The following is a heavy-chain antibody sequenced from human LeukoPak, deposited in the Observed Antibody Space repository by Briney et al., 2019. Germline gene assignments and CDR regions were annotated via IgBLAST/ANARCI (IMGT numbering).Heavy chain of an antibody. Sequence: PSETLSLTCTVSGGSVSNADYYWSWIRHSPGKTLEWIGYIYHTGSNNYKYSLKSRVTISLDTSKNRFSLRLRSVTAADTAVYYCARHFGTWGQGTLVTVSS. D-gene: IGHD3/OR15-3a*01. CDR3: ARHFGT. CDR1: GGSVSNADYY. V-gene: IGHV4-61*08. J-gene: IGHJ4*02. CDR2: IYHTGSN.